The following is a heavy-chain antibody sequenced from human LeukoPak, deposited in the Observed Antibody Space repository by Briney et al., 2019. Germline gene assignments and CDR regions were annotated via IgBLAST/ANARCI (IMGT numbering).Heavy chain of an antibody. J-gene: IGHJ6*02. D-gene: IGHD3-3*01. Sequence: GASAKVSCKASGYTFTSYGISWVRQAPGQGLEWMGWISAYNGNTNYAQKLQGRVTMTTDTSTSTAYMELRSLRSDDTAVYYCAREKVDSYDFWSGYYPYYYYGMDVWGQGTTVTVSS. CDR1: GYTFTSYG. CDR3: AREKVDSYDFWSGYYPYYYYGMDV. V-gene: IGHV1-18*01. CDR2: ISAYNGNT.